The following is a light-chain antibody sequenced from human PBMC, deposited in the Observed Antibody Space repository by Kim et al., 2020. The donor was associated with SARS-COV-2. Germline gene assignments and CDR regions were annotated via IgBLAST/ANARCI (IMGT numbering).Light chain of an antibody. J-gene: IGLJ1*01. Sequence: SYELTQPPSVSVSPGQTASITCSGDKLGDKYTCWYQQKPGQSPVLVIYQDTERPSGIPERFSGSNSGNTATLTISGTQAMDEADYYCQVWDSKTGVFGTGTKVSVL. CDR1: KLGDKY. CDR3: QVWDSKTGV. V-gene: IGLV3-1*01. CDR2: QDT.